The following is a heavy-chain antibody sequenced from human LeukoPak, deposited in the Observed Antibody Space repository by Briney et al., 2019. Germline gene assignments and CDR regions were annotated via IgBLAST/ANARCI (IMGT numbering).Heavy chain of an antibody. CDR2: IYTSGST. CDR3: AREDYSSGWYVHDAFDI. V-gene: IGHV4-61*02. J-gene: IGHJ3*02. Sequence: SQTLSLTCTVSGGSISSGDYYWSWIRQPAGKGLEWIGRIYTSGSTNYNPSLKSRVTISVDTSKNQFSLKLSSVTAADTAVYYCAREDYSSGWYVHDAFDIWGQGTMVTVSS. D-gene: IGHD6-19*01. CDR1: GGSISSGDYY.